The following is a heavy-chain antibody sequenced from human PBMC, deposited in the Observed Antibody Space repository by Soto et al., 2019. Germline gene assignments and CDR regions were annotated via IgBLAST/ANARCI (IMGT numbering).Heavy chain of an antibody. V-gene: IGHV1-46*03. D-gene: IGHD3-22*01. J-gene: IGHJ3*02. Sequence: ASVKVSCKASGYTFTSYYMHWVRQAPGQGLEWMGIINPSGGSTSYAQKFQGRVTMTRDTSTSTVYMELSSLRSEDTAVYYCARRANYYDSSGYYRSLGPDDAFDIWGQGTMVTVSS. CDR3: ARRANYYDSSGYYRSLGPDDAFDI. CDR2: INPSGGST. CDR1: GYTFTSYY.